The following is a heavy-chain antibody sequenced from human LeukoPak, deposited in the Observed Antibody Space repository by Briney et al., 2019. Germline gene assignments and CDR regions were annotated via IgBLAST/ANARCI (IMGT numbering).Heavy chain of an antibody. V-gene: IGHV1-2*02. D-gene: IGHD4-17*01. CDR3: ARVGGATVTTDYYYYGMDV. CDR1: GYTFTGYY. J-gene: IGHJ6*02. Sequence: ASVKVSCKASGYTFTGYYMHWVRQAPGQGLEWMGWTNPNSGGTNYAQKFQGRVTMTRDTSISTAYMELSRLRSDDTAVYYCARVGGATVTTDYYYYGMDVWGQGTTVTVPS. CDR2: TNPNSGGT.